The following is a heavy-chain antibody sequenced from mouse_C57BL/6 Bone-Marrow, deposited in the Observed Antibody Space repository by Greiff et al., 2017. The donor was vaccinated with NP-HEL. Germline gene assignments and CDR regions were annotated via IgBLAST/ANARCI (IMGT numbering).Heavy chain of an antibody. D-gene: IGHD1-1*01. CDR2: INPSNGGT. V-gene: IGHV1-53*01. CDR1: GYTFTSYW. Sequence: QVQLKQPGTELVKPGASVKLSCKASGYTFTSYWMHWVKQRPGQGLEWIGNINPSNGGTNYNEKFKSKATLTVDKSSSTAYMQLSSLPSEDSAVYYCAKDTTVVDWYFDVWGTGTTVTVSS. J-gene: IGHJ1*03. CDR3: AKDTTVVDWYFDV.